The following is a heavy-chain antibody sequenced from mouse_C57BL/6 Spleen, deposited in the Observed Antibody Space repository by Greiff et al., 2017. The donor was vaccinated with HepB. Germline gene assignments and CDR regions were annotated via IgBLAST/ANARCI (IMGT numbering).Heavy chain of an antibody. CDR3: ARRAHARPFDY. CDR1: GFTFSSYG. V-gene: IGHV5-6*01. J-gene: IGHJ2*01. D-gene: IGHD1-3*01. Sequence: EVQGVESGGDLVKPGGSLKLSCAASGFTFSSYGMSWVRQTPDKRLEWVATISSGGSYTYYPDSVKGRFTISRDNAKNTLYLQMSSLKAEDTAMYYGARRAHARPFDYWGQGTTLTVSS. CDR2: ISSGGSYT.